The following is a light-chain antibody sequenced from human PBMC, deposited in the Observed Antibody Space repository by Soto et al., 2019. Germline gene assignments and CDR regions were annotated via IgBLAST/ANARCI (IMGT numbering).Light chain of an antibody. J-gene: IGKJ1*01. CDR1: QSISSW. CDR2: DAS. Sequence: DIHMNQSPSTLAASLGCIVTITCRASQSISSWLAWYQQKPGKAPKLLIYDASSLESGVPSRFSGSGFGTEFTLTISRLQTDDFATYYCQQYNSYWTFGQGTKVDIK. V-gene: IGKV1-5*01. CDR3: QQYNSYWT.